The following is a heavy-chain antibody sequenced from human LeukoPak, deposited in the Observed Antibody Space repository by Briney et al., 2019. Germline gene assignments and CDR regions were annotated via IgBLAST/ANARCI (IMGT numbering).Heavy chain of an antibody. D-gene: IGHD3-16*01. V-gene: IGHV3-9*01. J-gene: IGHJ4*02. CDR1: GFTFDDYA. Sequence: PDGSLRLSCAASGFTFDDYAMHWVRQAPGKGLEWVSGISWNSGSIGYADSVRGRFTISRDNAKNSLFLQMNSLRAEDTAVYYCARDGGGDYWGQGTLVTVSS. CDR2: ISWNSGSI. CDR3: ARDGGGDY.